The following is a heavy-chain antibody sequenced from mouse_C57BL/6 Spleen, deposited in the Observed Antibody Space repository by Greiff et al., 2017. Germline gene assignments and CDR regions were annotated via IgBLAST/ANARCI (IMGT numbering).Heavy chain of an antibody. CDR3: ARVLLPHMDY. CDR2: IRSGSSTI. J-gene: IGHJ4*01. CDR1: GFTFSDYG. D-gene: IGHD1-1*01. V-gene: IGHV5-17*01. Sequence: EVKLVESGGGLVKPGGSLKLSCAASGFTFSDYGMHWVRQAPEKGLEWVAYIRSGSSTIYYADTVKGRVTISRDNAKNTLFLQMTSLRSEDTAMYYCARVLLPHMDYWGQGTSVTVSS.